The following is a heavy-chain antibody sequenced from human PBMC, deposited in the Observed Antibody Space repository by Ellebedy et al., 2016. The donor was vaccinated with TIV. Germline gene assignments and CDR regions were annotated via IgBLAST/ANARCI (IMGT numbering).Heavy chain of an antibody. CDR3: ARHLRVVVVTGAFDI. D-gene: IGHD2-21*02. CDR2: IYYSGST. CDR1: GGSISSGDYY. V-gene: IGHV4-61*05. J-gene: IGHJ3*02. Sequence: MPSETLSLTCTVSGGSISSGDYYWGWIRQPPGKGLEWIGYIYYSGSTNYNPSLKSRVTISVDTSKNQFSLKLSSVTAADTAVYYCARHLRVVVVTGAFDIWGQGTMVTVSS.